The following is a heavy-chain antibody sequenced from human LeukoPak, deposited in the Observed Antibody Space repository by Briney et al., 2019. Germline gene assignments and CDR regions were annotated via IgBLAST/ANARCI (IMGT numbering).Heavy chain of an antibody. Sequence: SETLSLTCAVSGGSISSGGYSWSWIRQPPGKGLEWIGYIYHSGSTNYNPSLKSRVTISVDTSKNQFSLKLSSVTAADAAVYYCARDHDSSGYYYGFWFDPWGQGTLVTVSS. CDR1: GGSISSGGYS. D-gene: IGHD3-22*01. CDR3: ARDHDSSGYYYGFWFDP. CDR2: IYHSGST. J-gene: IGHJ5*02. V-gene: IGHV4-30-2*01.